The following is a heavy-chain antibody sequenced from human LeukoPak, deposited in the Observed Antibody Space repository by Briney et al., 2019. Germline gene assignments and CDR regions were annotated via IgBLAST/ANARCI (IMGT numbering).Heavy chain of an antibody. D-gene: IGHD2-21*02. CDR2: IFHSGST. V-gene: IGHV4-4*02. CDR3: ARETADAFDI. J-gene: IGHJ3*02. CDR1: SDSIFTSNW. Sequence: SETLSLTCTVSSDSIFTSNWWSWVRQPPGKGLEWIGQIFHSGSTSYSPSLKSRVTISMDKSKNQISLRLTSVTAADTAVYYCARETADAFDIWGQGTMVTVSS.